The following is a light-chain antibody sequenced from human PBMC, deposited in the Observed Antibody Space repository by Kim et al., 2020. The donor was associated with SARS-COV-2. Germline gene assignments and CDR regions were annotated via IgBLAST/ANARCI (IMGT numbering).Light chain of an antibody. V-gene: IGKV3-20*01. Sequence: SPGGRATHSCRASKSVSSSYLAWYQQQPGQAPRLLICGASSRATGVPGRFSGSGSGTDVTLTISRLEHEDLAVYYCQQYGSSPRTFGQGTKVDIK. J-gene: IGKJ1*01. CDR2: GAS. CDR3: QQYGSSPRT. CDR1: KSVSSSY.